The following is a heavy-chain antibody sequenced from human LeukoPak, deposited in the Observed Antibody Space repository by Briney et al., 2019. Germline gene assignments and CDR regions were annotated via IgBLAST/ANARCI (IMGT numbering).Heavy chain of an antibody. D-gene: IGHD4-17*01. CDR2: IFYSGNS. CDR3: AREVAVTTHFDY. V-gene: IGHV4-31*01. Sequence: SETLSLTCTVSGGSINSGGYYCSWIRQHPGKGLEWIGYIFYSGNSYFNPSLKSPATISMDTSKNQFSLKLSSVTAADTAVYYCAREVAVTTHFDYWGQGTLVTVSS. J-gene: IGHJ4*02. CDR1: GGSINSGGYY.